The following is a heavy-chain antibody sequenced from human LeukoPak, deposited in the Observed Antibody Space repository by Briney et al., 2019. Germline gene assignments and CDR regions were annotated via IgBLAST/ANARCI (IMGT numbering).Heavy chain of an antibody. V-gene: IGHV4-34*01. CDR2: INHSGST. D-gene: IGHD3-22*01. CDR1: GGSFSGYY. J-gene: IGHJ4*02. CDR3: ARKGSNKNYYDSSGYYYPFDY. Sequence: PSETLSLTCAVYGGSFSGYYWSWIRQPPGKGLEWIGEINHSGSTNYNPSLKSRVTISVDTSKTQFSLKLSSVTAADTAVYYCARKGSNKNYYDSSGYYYPFDYWGQGTLVTVSS.